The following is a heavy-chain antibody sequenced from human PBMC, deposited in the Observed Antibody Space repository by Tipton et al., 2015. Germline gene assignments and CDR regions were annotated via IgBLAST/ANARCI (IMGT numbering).Heavy chain of an antibody. J-gene: IGHJ4*02. CDR2: ITGNSGTT. CDR3: AKGWGNWNADY. Sequence: SLRLSCAASGLTFSSFWMSWVRQAPGKGLEWVSTITGNSGTTYYAGSVKGRFTVSRDNSKNALYLQMNSLRVDDTAVYYCAKGWGNWNADYWGQGTLVTVSS. V-gene: IGHV3-23*01. CDR1: GLTFSSFW. D-gene: IGHD1-1*01.